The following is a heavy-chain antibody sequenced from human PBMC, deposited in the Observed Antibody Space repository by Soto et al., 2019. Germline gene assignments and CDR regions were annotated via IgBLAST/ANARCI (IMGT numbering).Heavy chain of an antibody. Sequence: EALKIPWSAPGYSFPTYWIGLGRQMFGKGMEWMGIINPGESDPKYSQSFQGQVTISADKSITTAYLQWSSLKASDTAMYDCERHSRSYHGVDDSGQGTPVTV. CDR2: INPGESDP. J-gene: IGHJ6*02. CDR3: ERHSRSYHGVDD. CDR1: GYSFPTYW. V-gene: IGHV5-51*01.